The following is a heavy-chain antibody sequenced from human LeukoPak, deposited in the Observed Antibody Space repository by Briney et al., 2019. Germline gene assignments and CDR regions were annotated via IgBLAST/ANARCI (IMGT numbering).Heavy chain of an antibody. D-gene: IGHD3-22*01. Sequence: APVKVSCKASGGTFSSYAISWVRQAPGQGLEWMGGIIPIFGTANYAQKFQGRVTITADESTSTAYMELSSLRSEDTAVYYCARSSSGYYPDLTYDYWGQGTLVTVSS. CDR1: GGTFSSYA. CDR2: IIPIFGTA. V-gene: IGHV1-69*13. CDR3: ARSSSGYYPDLTYDY. J-gene: IGHJ4*02.